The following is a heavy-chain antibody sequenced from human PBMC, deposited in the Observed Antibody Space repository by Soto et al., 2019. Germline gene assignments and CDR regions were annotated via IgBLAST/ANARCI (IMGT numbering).Heavy chain of an antibody. CDR1: GVSISNSY. V-gene: IGHV4-59*01. J-gene: IGHJ4*02. CDR2: IFYSGST. Sequence: SQTLSLTCTVAGVSISNSYWAWIRQSPEKGLECSGYIFYSGSTKYNPSLQSRVTISLDASKNQFFLQLTSVTAADAAVYFCARVRTLSTLDYWGQGTLVTVSS. CDR3: ARVRTLSTLDY.